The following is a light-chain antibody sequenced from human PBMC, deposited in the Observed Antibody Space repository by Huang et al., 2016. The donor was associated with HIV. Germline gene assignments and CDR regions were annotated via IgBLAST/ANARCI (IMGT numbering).Light chain of an antibody. J-gene: IGKJ1*01. CDR3: QQYSSYIQWT. Sequence: DIQMTQSPSTLSASVGDRVTIICRASPSVRSWLAWYQQKPGKAPKLLIYQASTLQNGVPSRFSGSGSGTEFTLTISSLQPDDFATYYCQQYSSYIQWTFGQGTKVEI. V-gene: IGKV1-5*03. CDR1: PSVRSW. CDR2: QAS.